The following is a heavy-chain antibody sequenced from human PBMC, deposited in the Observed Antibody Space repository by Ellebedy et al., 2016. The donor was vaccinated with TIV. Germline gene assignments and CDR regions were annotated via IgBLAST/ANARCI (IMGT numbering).Heavy chain of an antibody. V-gene: IGHV3-30-3*01. CDR2: ISYDGSNK. D-gene: IGHD3-3*01. J-gene: IGHJ4*02. Sequence: GGSLRLSXAASGFTFSSYAMHWVRQAPGKGLEWVAVISYDGSNKYYADSVKGRFTISRDNSKNTLYLQMNSLRAEDTAVNYCARPRYEYDFWSGYCFDYWGQGTLVTVSS. CDR1: GFTFSSYA. CDR3: ARPRYEYDFWSGYCFDY.